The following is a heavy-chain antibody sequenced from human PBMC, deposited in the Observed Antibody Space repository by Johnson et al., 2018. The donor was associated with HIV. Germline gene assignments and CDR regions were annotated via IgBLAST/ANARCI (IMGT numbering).Heavy chain of an antibody. CDR1: GRPFPENDMTFPEYG. CDR2: ISYDGSNK. J-gene: IGHJ3*02. D-gene: IGHD1-26*01. CDR3: AKDLGIVGALHRTFDI. Sequence: QVQLVESGGGVVRPGGSLRLSYVASGRPFPENDMTFPEYGMSWVRQTPGKGLEWVAVISYDGSNKYYADSVKGRFTISRDNSKNTLYLQMNSLRAEDTAVYYCAKDLGIVGALHRTFDIWGQGTMVTVSS. V-gene: IGHV3-30*18.